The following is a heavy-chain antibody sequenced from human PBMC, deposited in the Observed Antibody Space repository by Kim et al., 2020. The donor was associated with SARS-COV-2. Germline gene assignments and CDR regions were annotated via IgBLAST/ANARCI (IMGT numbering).Heavy chain of an antibody. CDR2: INAGNGNT. J-gene: IGHJ6*02. CDR1: GYTFTDYG. Sequence: ASVKVSCKPSGYTFTDYGIHWVRQAPGQRLEWMGWINAGNGNTQYSQKFQGRVTITGDTSAGTVYMELSSLRSEDTAVYYCARGGQVVPASIRRYNAMDVWGQGTTVTVSS. V-gene: IGHV1-3*01. D-gene: IGHD2-2*01. CDR3: ARGGQVVPASIRRYNAMDV.